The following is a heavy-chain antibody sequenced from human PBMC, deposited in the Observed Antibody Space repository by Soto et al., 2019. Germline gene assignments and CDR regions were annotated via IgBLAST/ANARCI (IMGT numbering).Heavy chain of an antibody. CDR3: ARAAGYDLDY. CDR1: GGSISSYY. CDR2: IYHSGST. V-gene: IGHV4-59*01. Sequence: QVQLQESGPGLVKPSETLSLTCTVSGGSISSYYWSWIRQPPGKGLEWIGYIYHSGSTKYNPSLRSRVTISVDTSKNQFSLNLSSVTAADTAVYYCARAAGYDLDYWGQGTLVSVSS. D-gene: IGHD5-18*01. J-gene: IGHJ4*02.